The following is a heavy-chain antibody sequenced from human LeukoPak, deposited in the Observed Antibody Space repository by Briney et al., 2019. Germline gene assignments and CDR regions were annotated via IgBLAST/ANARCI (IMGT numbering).Heavy chain of an antibody. Sequence: GGSLRLSCVASGFNLGRFWMSWVRQASGKRPEWVATIRQDGTEKFYVDSVKGRFSISRDNARNSMYLQMNSLRADDTAVYYCAGLMTVADIDYWGQGTLVTVSS. J-gene: IGHJ4*02. V-gene: IGHV3-7*01. CDR2: IRQDGTEK. D-gene: IGHD6-19*01. CDR3: AGLMTVADIDY. CDR1: GFNLGRFW.